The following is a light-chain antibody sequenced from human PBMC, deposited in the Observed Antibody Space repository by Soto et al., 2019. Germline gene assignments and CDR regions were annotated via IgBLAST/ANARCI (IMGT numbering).Light chain of an antibody. CDR1: QDISNS. J-gene: IGKJ3*01. Sequence: AIRMTQSPSSFSASTGDRVTITCRASQDISNSLAWYQQKPGKAPNLLIYSAPTLQSGVPSRFRGSGSGTDFTLTISGLQSEDFATYYCQQYYSYPPSFTFGPGTKVEI. CDR3: QQYYSYPPSFT. V-gene: IGKV1-8*01. CDR2: SAP.